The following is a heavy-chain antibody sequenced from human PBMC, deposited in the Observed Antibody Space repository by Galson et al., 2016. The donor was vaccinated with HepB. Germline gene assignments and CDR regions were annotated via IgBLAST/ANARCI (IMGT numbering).Heavy chain of an antibody. J-gene: IGHJ4*01. D-gene: IGHD3-9*01. Sequence: SLRLSCAASGFTFSDYAMSWVRQAPGKRLQWVSTIRGTGVTTHYADSVKGRFTISRDNSKNTLYLQMSSLRAEDTAMYYCAKATPYYDVLTGFFVYYSDYWGHGTLVTVSS. CDR3: AKATPYYDVLTGFFVYYSDY. V-gene: IGHV3-23*01. CDR1: GFTFSDYA. CDR2: IRGTGVTT.